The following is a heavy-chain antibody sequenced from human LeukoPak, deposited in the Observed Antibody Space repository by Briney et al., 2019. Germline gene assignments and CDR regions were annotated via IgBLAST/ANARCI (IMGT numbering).Heavy chain of an antibody. CDR3: ARGPRILAAGSYYFDY. J-gene: IGHJ4*02. D-gene: IGHD6-13*01. CDR1: GFSFKDYY. CDR2: INVNGAAM. Sequence: GGSLRLSCAASGFSFKDYYFSWLRQAPGKGLEWVSFINVNGAAMYYADSVKGRFTISRDNAKNSVYLEMNTLRAEDTAVYYCARGPRILAAGSYYFDYWGQGSLVTVSS. V-gene: IGHV3-11*01.